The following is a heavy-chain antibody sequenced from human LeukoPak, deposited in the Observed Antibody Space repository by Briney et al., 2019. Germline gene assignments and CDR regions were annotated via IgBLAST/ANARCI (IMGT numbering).Heavy chain of an antibody. V-gene: IGHV3-21*01. CDR1: GFTFSSYS. CDR3: ARPYYYDSSGYFYG. J-gene: IGHJ4*02. Sequence: GGSLGLSCAASGFTFSSYSMNWVRQAPGKGLEWVSSISSSSSYIYYAGSVKGRFTISRDNAKNSLYLQMNSLRAEDTAVYYCARPYYYDSSGYFYGWGQGTLVTVSS. CDR2: ISSSSSYI. D-gene: IGHD3-22*01.